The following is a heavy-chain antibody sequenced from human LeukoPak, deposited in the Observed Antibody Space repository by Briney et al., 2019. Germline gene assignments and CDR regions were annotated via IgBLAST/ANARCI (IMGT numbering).Heavy chain of an antibody. D-gene: IGHD3-10*01. CDR2: VYYSGSA. CDR1: SGSLSSYY. J-gene: IGHJ4*02. Sequence: SETLSLTCTVSSGSLSSYYWSWIRQPPGKGLEWIGYVYYSGSATYNPSLKSRVTISVDTSKNQFSPKLSSVTAADTAVYYCARHEKLGQFDYWGQGTLVTVSS. V-gene: IGHV4-59*08. CDR3: ARHEKLGQFDY.